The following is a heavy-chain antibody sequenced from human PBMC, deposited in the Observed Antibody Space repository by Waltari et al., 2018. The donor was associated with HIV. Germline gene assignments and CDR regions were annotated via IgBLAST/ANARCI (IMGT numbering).Heavy chain of an antibody. D-gene: IGHD2-15*01. CDR3: ARVPYCSGGSCLARYFDY. J-gene: IGHJ4*02. CDR2: IYFSGST. CDR1: NGSLNDYY. V-gene: IGHV4-59*01. Sequence: QVQLQESGPGLVKPSETLSLTCTVSNGSLNDYYWSWVRQPPGKELEWIGYIYFSGSTNFHPPLRCRLTISLDTSKNQFSLKLNSVTAADTAVYYCARVPYCSGGSCLARYFDYWGQGTLVTVSS.